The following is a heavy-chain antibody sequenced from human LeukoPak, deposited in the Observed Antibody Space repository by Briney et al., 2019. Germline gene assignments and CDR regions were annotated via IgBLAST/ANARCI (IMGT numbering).Heavy chain of an antibody. Sequence: PGGSLRLSCAASGFIFSSYGMHWVRQAPDKGLEWVAGIRGNGDRTLYADSVKGRFTISRDNSKNTLYLQMNSLRDEDTDLHYCAKGPLATIHEPHYFDNWGQGTLVTVSS. CDR1: GFIFSSYG. D-gene: IGHD1-14*01. V-gene: IGHV3-23*01. CDR2: IRGNGDRT. CDR3: AKGPLATIHEPHYFDN. J-gene: IGHJ4*02.